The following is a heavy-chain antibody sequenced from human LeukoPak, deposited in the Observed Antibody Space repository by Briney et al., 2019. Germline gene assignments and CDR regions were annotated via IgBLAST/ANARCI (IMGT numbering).Heavy chain of an antibody. J-gene: IGHJ6*03. CDR2: IYHSGSS. V-gene: IGHV4-4*02. CDR3: AREGSRRLYMDV. CDR1: GGSISTGNW. D-gene: IGHD6-25*01. Sequence: PSGTLSLTCAVSGGSISTGNWWSWVRQSPDKGLEWIGEIYHSGSSNYNPSLKSRVTMSIDNSKHHFSLSLTSVTAADMAVYYCAREGSRRLYMDVWGRGTTVTVSS.